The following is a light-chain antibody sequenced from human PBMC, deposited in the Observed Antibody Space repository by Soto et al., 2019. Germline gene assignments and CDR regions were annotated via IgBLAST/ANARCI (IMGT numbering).Light chain of an antibody. Sequence: IVMTQSPATLSVSPWERATLSCRASQSVSSNLAWYQQKPGQAPRLLRYDTSTRATGIPARFSGSGSGTEFTLTISSLQSADSAVYYCQQYSNWPPFTFGQGTRLEIK. J-gene: IGKJ5*01. CDR2: DTS. CDR3: QQYSNWPPFT. V-gene: IGKV3-15*01. CDR1: QSVSSN.